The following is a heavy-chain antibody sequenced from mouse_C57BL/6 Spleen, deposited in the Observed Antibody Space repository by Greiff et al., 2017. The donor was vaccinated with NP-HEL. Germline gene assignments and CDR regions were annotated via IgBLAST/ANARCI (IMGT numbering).Heavy chain of an antibody. Sequence: VQVVESGAELVKPGASVKISCKASGYAFSSYWMNWVKQRPGKGLEWIGQIYPGDGDTNYNGKFKGKATLTADKSSSTAYMQLSSLTSEDSAVYFCARGGNRVWAYWGQGTLVTVSA. CDR1: GYAFSSYW. CDR2: IYPGDGDT. CDR3: ARGGNRVWAY. J-gene: IGHJ3*01. V-gene: IGHV1-80*01.